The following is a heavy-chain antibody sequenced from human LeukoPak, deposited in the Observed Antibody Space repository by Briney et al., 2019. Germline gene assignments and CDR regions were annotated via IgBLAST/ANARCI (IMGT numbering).Heavy chain of an antibody. CDR3: AKSGDFWSGYFNGRTNWFDP. CDR2: ISGSGGST. Sequence: GGSLRLSCAASGFTFSSYAMSWVRQAPGKGLVWVSAISGSGGSTYYADSVKGRFTISRDNSKNTLYLQMNSLRAEDTAVYYCAKSGDFWSGYFNGRTNWFDPWGQGTLVTVSS. D-gene: IGHD3-3*01. V-gene: IGHV3-23*01. J-gene: IGHJ5*02. CDR1: GFTFSSYA.